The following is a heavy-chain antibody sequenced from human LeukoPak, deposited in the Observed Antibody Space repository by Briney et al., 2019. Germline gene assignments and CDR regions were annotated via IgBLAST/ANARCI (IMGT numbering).Heavy chain of an antibody. CDR2: IYYSGST. CDR3: ARTLYGSESLYYFDH. CDR1: GGSISSGDYY. V-gene: IGHV4-30-4*01. D-gene: IGHD3-10*01. Sequence: PSQTLSLTCTVSGGSISSGDYYWSWIRQPPGKGLEWIGYIYYSGSTYYNPSLKSRVTISVDTSKNQFSLKLSSVTAADTAVYYCARTLYGSESLYYFDHWGQGTLVTVSS. J-gene: IGHJ4*02.